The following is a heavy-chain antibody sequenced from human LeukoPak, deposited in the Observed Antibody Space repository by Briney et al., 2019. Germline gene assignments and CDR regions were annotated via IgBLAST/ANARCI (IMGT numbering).Heavy chain of an antibody. V-gene: IGHV4-4*07. CDR3: ARDGGSYYDFWSGYKDYYYMDV. CDR2: IYTSGST. Sequence: SETLSLTCTVSGGSISSYYWSWIRQPAGKGLEWIGRIYTSGSTNYNPSLKSRVTMSVDTSKNQFSLKLSSVTAADTAVYYCARDGGSYYDFWSGYKDYYYMDVWGKGTTVTVSS. D-gene: IGHD3-3*01. CDR1: GGSISSYY. J-gene: IGHJ6*03.